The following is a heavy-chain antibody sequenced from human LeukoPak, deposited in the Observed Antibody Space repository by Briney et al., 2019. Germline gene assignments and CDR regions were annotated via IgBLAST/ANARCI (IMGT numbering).Heavy chain of an antibody. V-gene: IGHV4-31*03. CDR3: ARNQLIYYYSGYYYGMDV. Sequence: SETLSLTCTVSGGSISSGGYYWSWIRQHPGTGLEWIGYIYYSGSTYYNPSLKSRVTISVDTSKNQFSLKLSSVTAADTAVYYCARNQLIYYYSGYYYGMDVWGQGTTVTVSS. CDR1: GGSISSGGYY. D-gene: IGHD1-26*01. J-gene: IGHJ6*02. CDR2: IYYSGST.